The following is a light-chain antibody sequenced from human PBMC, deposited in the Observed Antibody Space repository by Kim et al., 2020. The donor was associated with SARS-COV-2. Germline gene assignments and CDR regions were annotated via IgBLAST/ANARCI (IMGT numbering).Light chain of an antibody. CDR1: SVQKKY. V-gene: IGLV3-25*03. CDR2: KDS. Sequence: EQTRRITYAGESVQKKYAYCCQQKPGQAPVLVMYKDSERPSGIPARFSGSSSGTTVTLTISGVQAEDEADYYCQSADSSGTYVFGTGTKVTVL. J-gene: IGLJ1*01. CDR3: QSADSSGTYV.